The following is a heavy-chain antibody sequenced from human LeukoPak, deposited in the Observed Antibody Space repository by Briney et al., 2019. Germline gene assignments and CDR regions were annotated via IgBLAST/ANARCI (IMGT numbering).Heavy chain of an antibody. D-gene: IGHD3-22*01. V-gene: IGHV3-23*01. CDR3: ANTYYDSSGYYYYFDY. CDR2: ISGSGGST. CDR1: GFTFSSYG. Sequence: PGGSLRLSCAASGFTFSSYGMSWVRQAPGKGLEWVSAISGSGGSTYYADSVKGRFTISRDNSKNTLYLQMNSLRAEDTAVYYCANTYYDSSGYYYYFDYWGQGTLVTVSS. J-gene: IGHJ4*02.